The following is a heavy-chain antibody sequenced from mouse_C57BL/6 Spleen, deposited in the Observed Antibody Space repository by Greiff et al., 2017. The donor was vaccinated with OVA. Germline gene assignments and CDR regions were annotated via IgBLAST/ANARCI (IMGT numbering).Heavy chain of an antibody. CDR2: ISSGGSYT. CDR1: GFTFSSYG. J-gene: IGHJ2*01. CDR3: ARQGTIVTHFDY. V-gene: IGHV5-6*01. Sequence: EVKLMESGGDLVKPGGSLKLSCAASGFTFSSYGMSWVRQTPDKRLEWVATISSGGSYTYYPDSVKGRFTISRDNAKNTLYLQMSSLKSEDTAMYYCARQGTIVTHFDYWGQGTTLTVSS. D-gene: IGHD2-5*01.